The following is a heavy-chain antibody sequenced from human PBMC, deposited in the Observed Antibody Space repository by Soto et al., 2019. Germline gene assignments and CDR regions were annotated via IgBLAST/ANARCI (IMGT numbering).Heavy chain of an antibody. V-gene: IGHV1-8*01. J-gene: IGHJ4*02. CDR3: DRASYYSSGYPLYC. Sequence: QVQMVQSGSVLKKPGASVTVSCKASGYTFTSYDINWVRQANGQGLEWMGWMNPNSGNTGYAQKFQGRVIMTRNTSISTGYMELTSLRSEDTAVYYCDRASYYSSGYPLYCWGQGTLVTVS. CDR2: MNPNSGNT. D-gene: IGHD3-22*01. CDR1: GYTFTSYD.